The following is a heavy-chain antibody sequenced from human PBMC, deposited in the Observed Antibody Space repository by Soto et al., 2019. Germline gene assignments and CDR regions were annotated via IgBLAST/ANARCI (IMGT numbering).Heavy chain of an antibody. V-gene: IGHV4-39*01. CDR3: AAVVPAARVDY. CDR2: IYYSGTT. Sequence: QLQLQESGPGLVKPSTTLSLTCNVSGGSMRTPNYYWVWIRQPPGKGLEWIGSIYYSGTTYYSPFLKSRVAISADTSKNQFSLVLDSVAAADTRVYFCAAVVPAARVDYWGQGALITVSS. CDR1: GGSMRTPNYY. D-gene: IGHD6-25*01. J-gene: IGHJ4*02.